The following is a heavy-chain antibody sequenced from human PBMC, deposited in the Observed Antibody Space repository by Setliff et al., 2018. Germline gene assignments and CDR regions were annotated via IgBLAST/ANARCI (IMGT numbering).Heavy chain of an antibody. CDR1: EFIFTNYW. CDR3: ARVFTILGVGAYYFDS. Sequence: PGGSLRLSCAASEFIFTNYWMSWVRQAPGKGLEWVANINQDGSEIYSVDSVKGRFTFSRDNAKNSLYLQMNSLRSEDTAVYYCARVFTILGVGAYYFDSWGQGTLVTVSS. J-gene: IGHJ4*02. CDR2: INQDGSEI. V-gene: IGHV3-7*01. D-gene: IGHD3-3*01.